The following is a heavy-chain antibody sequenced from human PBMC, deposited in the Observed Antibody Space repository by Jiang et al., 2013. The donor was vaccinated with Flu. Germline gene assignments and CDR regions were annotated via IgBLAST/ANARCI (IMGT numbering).Heavy chain of an antibody. V-gene: IGHV4-39*07. CDR1: GGSISSSSYY. CDR2: IYYSGST. CDR3: ARATVTTDYYYYGMDV. Sequence: GSGLVKPSETLSLTCTVSGGSISSSSYYWGWIRQPPGKGLEWIGSIYYSGSTYYNPSLKSRVTISVDTSKNQFSLKLSSVTAADTAVYYCARATVTTDYYYYGMDVWGPRDLGHRLL. J-gene: IGHJ6*01. D-gene: IGHD4-17*01.